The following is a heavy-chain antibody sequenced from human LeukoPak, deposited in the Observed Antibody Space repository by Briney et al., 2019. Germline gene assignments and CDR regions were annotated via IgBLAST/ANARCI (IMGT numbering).Heavy chain of an antibody. CDR2: IYYSGST. Sequence: SETLSLTCTVSGGSISSYYWNWIRQPPGKGLEWIGYIYYSGSTNYNPSLKSRVTISVDTSRNQFSLKLSSVTAADTAVYYCARGGWYPESFQHWGQGALVTVSS. J-gene: IGHJ1*01. D-gene: IGHD6-19*01. CDR1: GGSISSYY. V-gene: IGHV4-59*01. CDR3: ARGGWYPESFQH.